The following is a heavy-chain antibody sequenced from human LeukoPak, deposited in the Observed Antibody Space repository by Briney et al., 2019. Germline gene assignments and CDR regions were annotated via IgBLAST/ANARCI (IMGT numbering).Heavy chain of an antibody. CDR2: INPNSGGT. V-gene: IGHV1-2*02. CDR3: ARTGQQLVPPFDY. J-gene: IGHJ4*02. D-gene: IGHD6-13*01. CDR1: GYTFTGYY. Sequence: ASVKVSCKASGYTFTGYYMHWVRQAPGQGLEWMGWINPNSGGTNYAQKFQGRVTMTRDTSTSTVYMELSSLRSEDTAVYYCARTGQQLVPPFDYWGQGTLVTVSS.